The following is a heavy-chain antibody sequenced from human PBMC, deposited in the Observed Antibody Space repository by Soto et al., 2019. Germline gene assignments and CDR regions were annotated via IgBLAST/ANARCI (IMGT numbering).Heavy chain of an antibody. D-gene: IGHD4-4*01. CDR2: IYYSGST. CDR3: ARVVTTFNWFDP. CDR1: GGSISSGDYY. Sequence: SETLSLTCTVSGGSISSGDYYWSWIRQPPGKGMEWIGYIYYSGSTYYNPSLKSRVTISVDTSKNQFSLKLSSVTAADTAVYYCARVVTTFNWFDPWGQGTLVTVSS. J-gene: IGHJ5*02. V-gene: IGHV4-30-4*01.